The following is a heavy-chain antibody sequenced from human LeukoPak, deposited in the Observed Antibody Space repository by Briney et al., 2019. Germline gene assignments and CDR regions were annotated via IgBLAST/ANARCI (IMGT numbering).Heavy chain of an antibody. J-gene: IGHJ2*01. V-gene: IGHV4-31*03. CDR3: ARDPLVPAARRYFDL. CDR1: GGSISSGGYY. CDR2: IYYSGST. D-gene: IGHD2-2*01. Sequence: PSQTLSLTCTVSGGSISSGGYYWSWIRQHPGKGLELVGYIYYSGSTYYNPSLKSRVAISVDTSKNQFSLKLSSVTAADTAVYYCARDPLVPAARRYFDLWGRGTLVTVSS.